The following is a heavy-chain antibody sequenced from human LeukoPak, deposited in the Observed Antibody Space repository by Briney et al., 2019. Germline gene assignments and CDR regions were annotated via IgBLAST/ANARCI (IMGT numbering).Heavy chain of an antibody. J-gene: IGHJ4*02. D-gene: IGHD6-19*01. CDR2: IYYSGST. CDR3: ARHGYSSDWREYYFDY. V-gene: IGHV4-39*01. CDR1: GGSISSSSYY. Sequence: SETLSLTCTVSGGSISSSSYYWGWIRQPPGKGLEWIGSIYYSGSTYYNPSLKSRVTISVDTSKNQFSLKLSSAAAADTAVYYCARHGYSSDWREYYFDYWGQGTLVTVSS.